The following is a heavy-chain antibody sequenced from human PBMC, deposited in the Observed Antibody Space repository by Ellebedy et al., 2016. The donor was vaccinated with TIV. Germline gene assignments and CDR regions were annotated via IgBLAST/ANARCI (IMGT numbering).Heavy chain of an antibody. D-gene: IGHD6-19*01. CDR3: AKDKAAVPAKALDS. V-gene: IGHV3-9*01. CDR2: IGWNSATI. Sequence: GGSLRLSXAASGFTFDDHAMHWVRQAPGKGLEWVSGIGWNSATIDYAESVKGRFTISRDNAKNSLYLQLNSLRIEDTAIYYCAKDKAAVPAKALDSWGQGTVVTVAS. J-gene: IGHJ4*02. CDR1: GFTFDDHA.